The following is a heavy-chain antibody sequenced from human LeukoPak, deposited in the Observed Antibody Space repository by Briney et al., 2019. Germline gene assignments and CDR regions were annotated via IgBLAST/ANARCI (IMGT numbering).Heavy chain of an antibody. Sequence: PGGSLRLSCVVSGFTFSTYSMNWVRQAPGKGLEWISYISGSSRTIYYADSVKGRFTISRDDAKNSLYLQMNSPRADDTAVYYCARGPGFSSWYGGWSDPWGQGTLVTVSS. V-gene: IGHV3-48*01. CDR3: ARGPGFSSWYGGWSDP. J-gene: IGHJ5*02. D-gene: IGHD6-13*01. CDR1: GFTFSTYS. CDR2: ISGSSRTI.